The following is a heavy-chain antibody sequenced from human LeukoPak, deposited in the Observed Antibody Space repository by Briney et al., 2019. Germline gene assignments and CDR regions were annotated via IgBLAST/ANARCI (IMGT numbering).Heavy chain of an antibody. CDR2: ISFDGSNK. Sequence: GGSLRLSCAASGFTFTTYGMHWVRQAPGMRLEWVSIISFDGSNKYYADSVKGRFTISRDNSKNTLYLQMNSLKTEDTAVYYCTTGVLYWGQGTLVTVSS. CDR1: GFTFTTYG. J-gene: IGHJ4*02. CDR3: TTGVLY. V-gene: IGHV3-30*03. D-gene: IGHD3-10*01.